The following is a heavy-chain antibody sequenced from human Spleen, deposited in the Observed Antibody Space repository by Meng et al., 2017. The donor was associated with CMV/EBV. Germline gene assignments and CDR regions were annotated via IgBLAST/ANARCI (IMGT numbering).Heavy chain of an antibody. CDR1: GGSISSYY. D-gene: IGHD1-1*01. CDR3: ARTPPPTGPFDS. V-gene: IGHV4-59*04. Sequence: GSLRLSCTVSGGSISSYYWSWIRQPPGKGLEWIGSIYYSGSTYYNPSLKSRVTISVDTSKNQFSLKLSSVTAADTAVYYCARTPPPTGPFDSWGQGTLVTVSS. J-gene: IGHJ4*02. CDR2: IYYSGST.